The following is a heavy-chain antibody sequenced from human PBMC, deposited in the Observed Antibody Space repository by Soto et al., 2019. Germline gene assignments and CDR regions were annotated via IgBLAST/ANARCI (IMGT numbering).Heavy chain of an antibody. Sequence: GGSLRLSCAASGFTFSNYEMHWVRPAPGKGLEYVSGISNNGAHTDYAKSVKGRFTISRDNSENTLYLQMGSLRAEDMGLYYCARRGYGSRWPNVYMDVWGKGTTVTVSS. CDR2: ISNNGAHT. CDR1: GFTFSNYE. D-gene: IGHD6-13*01. J-gene: IGHJ6*03. CDR3: ARRGYGSRWPNVYMDV. V-gene: IGHV3-64*01.